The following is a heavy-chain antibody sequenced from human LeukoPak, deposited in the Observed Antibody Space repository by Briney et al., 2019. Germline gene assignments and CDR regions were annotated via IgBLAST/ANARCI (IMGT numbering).Heavy chain of an antibody. CDR1: GYTFTSYG. V-gene: IGHV1-18*01. CDR3: ARAPPGRWLLPD. D-gene: IGHD5-12*01. J-gene: IGHJ4*02. CDR2: ISAYNGNT. Sequence: ASVKVSCKASGYTFTSYGISWVRQAPGQGLEWMGWISAYNGNTNYAQELQGRVTMTTDTSTSTAYMELSRLRSDDTAVYYCARAPPGRWLLPDWGQGTLVTVSS.